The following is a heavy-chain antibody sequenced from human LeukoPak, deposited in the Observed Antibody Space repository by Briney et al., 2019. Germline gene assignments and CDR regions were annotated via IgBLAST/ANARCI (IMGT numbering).Heavy chain of an antibody. Sequence: PSETLSLTCAVYGGSFSGYYWSWIRQPPGKGLEWIGEINHSGSTNYNPSLKSRVTISVDTSKNQFSLKLSSVTAADTAVYYCARDGVAAIAPYYYYYMDVWGKGTTVTISS. D-gene: IGHD5-18*01. J-gene: IGHJ6*03. CDR1: GGSFSGYY. V-gene: IGHV4-34*01. CDR3: ARDGVAAIAPYYYYYMDV. CDR2: INHSGST.